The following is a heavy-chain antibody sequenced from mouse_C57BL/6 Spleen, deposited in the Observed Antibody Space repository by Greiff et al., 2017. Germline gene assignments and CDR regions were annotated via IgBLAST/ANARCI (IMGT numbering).Heavy chain of an antibody. D-gene: IGHD2-3*01. J-gene: IGHJ4*01. Sequence: QVQLQQSGAELVRPGASVTLSCKASGYTFTDYEMHWVKQTPVHGLEWIGAIDPETGGTAYNQKFKGKAILTADKSSSTAYMELRSLTSEDSAVYYCKGGLLRAMDYWGQGTSVTVSS. CDR1: GYTFTDYE. V-gene: IGHV1-15*01. CDR2: IDPETGGT. CDR3: KGGLLRAMDY.